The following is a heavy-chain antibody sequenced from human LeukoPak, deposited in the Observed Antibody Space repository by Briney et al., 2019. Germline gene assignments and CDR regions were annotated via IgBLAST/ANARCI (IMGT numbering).Heavy chain of an antibody. CDR1: GGTFSSYA. J-gene: IGHJ6*02. V-gene: IGHV1-46*01. D-gene: IGHD3-22*01. CDR2: INPSGGST. CDR3: ARDHVVMVDYYYGMDV. Sequence: ASVKVSCKASGGTFSSYAISWVRQAPGQGLEWMGIINPSGGSTSYAQKFQGRVTMTRDTSTSTVYMELSSLRSEDTAVYYCARDHVVMVDYYYGMDVWGQGTTVTVSS.